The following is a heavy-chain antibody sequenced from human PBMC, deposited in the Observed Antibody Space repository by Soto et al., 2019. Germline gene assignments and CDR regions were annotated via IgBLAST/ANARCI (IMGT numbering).Heavy chain of an antibody. CDR3: ASSVVAATSIYNLFDP. CDR2: IIPIFGTA. CDR1: GGTFSGYA. J-gene: IGHJ5*02. D-gene: IGHD2-15*01. Sequence: ASVKVSCKASGGTFSGYAISWVRQAPGQGLEWMGGIIPIFGTANYAQKFQGRVTITADESTSTAYMELSSLRSEDTAVYYCASSVVAATSIYNLFDPWGQGTLVTVSS. V-gene: IGHV1-69*13.